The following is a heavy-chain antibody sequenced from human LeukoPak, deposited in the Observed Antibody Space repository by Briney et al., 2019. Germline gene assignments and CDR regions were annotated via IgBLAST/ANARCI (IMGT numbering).Heavy chain of an antibody. CDR3: ARGEMATIEDAFDI. CDR1: GGSISSHY. V-gene: IGHV4-59*11. Sequence: SETLSLTCTVSGGSISSHYWSWIRQSPGKGLEWIGYIYYSGSTNYNPSLKSRVTISVDTSKNQFSLKLSSVTAADTAAYYCARGEMATIEDAFDIWGQGTMVTVSS. CDR2: IYYSGST. J-gene: IGHJ3*02. D-gene: IGHD5-24*01.